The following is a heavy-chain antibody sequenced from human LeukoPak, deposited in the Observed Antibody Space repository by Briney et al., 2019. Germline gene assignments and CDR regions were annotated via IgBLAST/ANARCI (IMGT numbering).Heavy chain of an antibody. Sequence: ASVKVSCKASGYTFTSYYMHWVRQAPGQGLEWMGIINPSGGSTSYAQRFQGRVTITRDTSKSTVYMELSSLRSEDTAVYYCARDGRYCSSTSCYAGFSFDYWGQGTLVTVSS. CDR1: GYTFTSYY. D-gene: IGHD2-2*01. J-gene: IGHJ4*02. V-gene: IGHV1-46*01. CDR3: ARDGRYCSSTSCYAGFSFDY. CDR2: INPSGGST.